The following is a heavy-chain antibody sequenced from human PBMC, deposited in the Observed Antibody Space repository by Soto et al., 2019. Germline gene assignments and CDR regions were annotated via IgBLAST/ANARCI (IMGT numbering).Heavy chain of an antibody. D-gene: IGHD2-21*02. Sequence: QVQLQESGPGLVKPSETLSLTCTVSGGTISRYYWSWIRQPPGKGLEWIGYMYNTGSTGYNPSFMRRVTIAVDTSKNPFSLKLKSVTAAATAVYYCARNLWGYCGTDCYPLDVWGQGTTVTVSS. J-gene: IGHJ6*02. CDR1: GGTISRYY. CDR3: ARNLWGYCGTDCYPLDV. CDR2: MYNTGST. V-gene: IGHV4-59*01.